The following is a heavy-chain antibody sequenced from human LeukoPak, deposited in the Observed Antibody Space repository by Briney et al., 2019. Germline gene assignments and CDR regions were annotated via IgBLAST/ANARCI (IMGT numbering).Heavy chain of an antibody. CDR2: IYYSGST. D-gene: IGHD5-24*01. CDR1: GGSISSSNYY. Sequence: SETLSLTCTVSGGSISSSNYYWGWIRQPPGKGLEWIGSIYYSGSTYYSPSLKSRVTISVDTSKNQFSLKLSSVTAADTAVYYCARIIEMATIFAPFDPWGQGTLVTVPS. V-gene: IGHV4-39*01. CDR3: ARIIEMATIFAPFDP. J-gene: IGHJ5*02.